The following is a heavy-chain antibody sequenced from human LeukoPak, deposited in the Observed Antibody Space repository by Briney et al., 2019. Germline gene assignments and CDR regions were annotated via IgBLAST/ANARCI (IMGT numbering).Heavy chain of an antibody. V-gene: IGHV5-51*01. D-gene: IGHD6-13*01. Sequence: PGESLKISCKGSGYSFTSYWIAWVRQMPGKGLEWMGIVNPADSDTRYSPSFQGQVTISVDKSISTAYLRWSSLQASDTAMYYCATVPRIPAVGNTEYFQYWGQGTLVTVSS. CDR2: VNPADSDT. J-gene: IGHJ1*01. CDR1: GYSFTSYW. CDR3: ATVPRIPAVGNTEYFQY.